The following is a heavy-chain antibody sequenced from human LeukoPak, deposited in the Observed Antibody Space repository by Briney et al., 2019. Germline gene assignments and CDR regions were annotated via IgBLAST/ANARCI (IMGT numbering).Heavy chain of an antibody. V-gene: IGHV1-69*01. D-gene: IGHD3-10*01. CDR2: IIPIFGTA. Sequence: SVKVSCKASGGTFSSYAISWVRQAPGQGLEWMGGIIPIFGTANYAQKFQGRVTITADESTSTAYMELSSLRSEDTAVYYCARASGSGSYYSRVYYFDYWGQGTLVTVFS. CDR1: GGTFSSYA. CDR3: ARASGSGSYYSRVYYFDY. J-gene: IGHJ4*02.